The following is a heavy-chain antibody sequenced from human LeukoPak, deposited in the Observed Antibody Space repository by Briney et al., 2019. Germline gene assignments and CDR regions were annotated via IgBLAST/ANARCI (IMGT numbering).Heavy chain of an antibody. J-gene: IGHJ4*02. Sequence: GGSLRLSCAASGFTFSSYGMSWVRQALGKGLEWVSAIIGGGGSTYYADSVKGRFTISRDNSKNTLYLQINSLRAEDTAVYYCAKDYRPHDFWSGLVDYWGQGTLVTDSS. CDR1: GFTFSSYG. D-gene: IGHD3-3*01. CDR3: AKDYRPHDFWSGLVDY. CDR2: IIGGGGST. V-gene: IGHV3-23*01.